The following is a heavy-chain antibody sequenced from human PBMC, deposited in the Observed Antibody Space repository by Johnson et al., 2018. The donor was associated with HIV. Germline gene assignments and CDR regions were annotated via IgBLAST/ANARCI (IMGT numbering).Heavy chain of an antibody. CDR1: GFIFNDYY. J-gene: IGHJ3*02. V-gene: IGHV3-11*01. CDR3: ARDFSVRAFDI. CDR2: ISTSGGTL. D-gene: IGHD3-10*01. Sequence: QVQLVESGGDLVQPGGSLRLSCAASGFIFNDYYMSWIRQAPGKGLELLSYISTSGGTLYYADSVKGRFTISRDNSKNTLYLQMNSLRAEDTAVYYCARDFSVRAFDIWGQGTMVTVSS.